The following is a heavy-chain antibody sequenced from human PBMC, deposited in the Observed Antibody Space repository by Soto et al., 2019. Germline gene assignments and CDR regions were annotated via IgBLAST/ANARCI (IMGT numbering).Heavy chain of an antibody. CDR1: GGSFSGYY. CDR3: ARPGNYGSGSYLYYFDY. J-gene: IGHJ4*02. Sequence: SETLSLTCAVYGGSFSGYYWSWIRQPPGKGLEWIGEINDSGSTNYNPSLKSRVTISVDTSKNQFSLKLSSVTVADTAVYYCARPGNYGSGSYLYYFDYWGQGILVT. V-gene: IGHV4-34*01. CDR2: INDSGST. D-gene: IGHD3-10*01.